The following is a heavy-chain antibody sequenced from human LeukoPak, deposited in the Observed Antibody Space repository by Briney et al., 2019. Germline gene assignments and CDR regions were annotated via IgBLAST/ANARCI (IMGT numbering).Heavy chain of an antibody. CDR1: GDSISSGGYS. D-gene: IGHD5-24*01. V-gene: IGHV4-30-4*07. J-gene: IGHJ4*02. Sequence: SETLSLTCAVSGDSISSGGYSWSWIRQTPGKGLEWIAYIHDSGSTYNNPSLKTRVTISVDTSKNQFSLKLSSVTAADTAVYYCARSGWSGWLQPFDYWGQGTLVTVSS. CDR2: IHDSGST. CDR3: ARSGWSGWLQPFDY.